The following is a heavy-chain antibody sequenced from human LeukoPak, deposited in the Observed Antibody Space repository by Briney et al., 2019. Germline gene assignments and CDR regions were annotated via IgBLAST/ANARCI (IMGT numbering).Heavy chain of an antibody. Sequence: GGSLRLSCAASGFTFSSYWMNWVRQAPGKGLEWVSSISSSSSYIYYADSVKGRFTISRDNAKNSLYLQMNSLRAEDTAVYYCARERTMVKSPFGYWGQGTLVTVSS. D-gene: IGHD3-10*01. CDR1: GFTFSSYW. J-gene: IGHJ4*02. V-gene: IGHV3-21*01. CDR2: ISSSSSYI. CDR3: ARERTMVKSPFGY.